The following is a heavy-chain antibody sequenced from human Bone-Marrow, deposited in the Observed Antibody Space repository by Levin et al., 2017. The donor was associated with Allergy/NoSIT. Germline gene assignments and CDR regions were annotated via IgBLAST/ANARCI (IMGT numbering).Heavy chain of an antibody. Sequence: ASVKVSCKGSGYSFTSYWIGWVRQLPGKGLGWMGIIYPGDSDTRYSPSFQGQVTISADKSISTAYLQWSSLKASDTAMYYCARHLGAAPLAFDIWGQGTMVTVSS. CDR3: ARHLGAAPLAFDI. D-gene: IGHD6-6*01. CDR1: GYSFTSYW. V-gene: IGHV5-51*01. J-gene: IGHJ3*02. CDR2: IYPGDSDT.